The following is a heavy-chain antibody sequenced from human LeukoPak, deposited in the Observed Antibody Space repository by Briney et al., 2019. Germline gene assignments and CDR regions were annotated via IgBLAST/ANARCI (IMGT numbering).Heavy chain of an antibody. Sequence: GASVKVSCKASGYTFTNYYMHWVRQAPGQGLEWMGIINPSDDTTTYAQKFRGRVTMTRDTSTSTVYMELSSLRSEDTAVYYCAPVAGTEGFEYWGPGTLVTVSS. CDR2: INPSDDTT. D-gene: IGHD6-19*01. V-gene: IGHV1-46*01. CDR3: APVAGTEGFEY. J-gene: IGHJ4*02. CDR1: GYTFTNYY.